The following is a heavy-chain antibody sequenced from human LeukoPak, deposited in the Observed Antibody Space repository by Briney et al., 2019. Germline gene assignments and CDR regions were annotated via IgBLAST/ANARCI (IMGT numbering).Heavy chain of an antibody. CDR3: AKDRDDYGDS. Sequence: GGSLRLSCAASGFTFSSYSMHWVRQAPGKGLEWVAFIRYDGSNKYYADSVKGRFTISRDSSKNTLYLQMNSLRAEDTAVYYCAKDRDDYGDSWGQGTLVTDSS. CDR1: GFTFSSYS. J-gene: IGHJ4*02. CDR2: IRYDGSNK. V-gene: IGHV3-30*02. D-gene: IGHD3-10*01.